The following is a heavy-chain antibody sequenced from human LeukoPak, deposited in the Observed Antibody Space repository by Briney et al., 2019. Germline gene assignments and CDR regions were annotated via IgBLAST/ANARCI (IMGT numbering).Heavy chain of an antibody. CDR1: GYTFTTYI. CDR3: ARLGASLGYCSGSSCYDDY. Sequence: GASVKVSCKASGYTFTTYIIHWVRQATGNGPAWMGWISAYNGNTNYAQKLQGRVTMTTDTSTSTAYMELRSLRSDDTAVYYCARLGASLGYCSGSSCYDDYWGQGTLVTVSS. CDR2: ISAYNGNT. V-gene: IGHV1-18*01. J-gene: IGHJ4*02. D-gene: IGHD2-15*01.